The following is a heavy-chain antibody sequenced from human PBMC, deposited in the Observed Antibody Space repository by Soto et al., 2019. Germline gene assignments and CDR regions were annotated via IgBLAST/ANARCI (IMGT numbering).Heavy chain of an antibody. CDR2: ISWDGGST. CDR3: AKDVVATINWYFDL. D-gene: IGHD5-12*01. Sequence: ESGGVVVQPGGSLRLSCAASGFTFDDYTMHWVRQAPGKGLEWVSLISWDGGSTYYADSVKGRFTISRDNSKNSLYLQMNSLRTADTALYYCAKDVVATINWYFDLWGRGTLVTVSS. V-gene: IGHV3-43*01. CDR1: GFTFDDYT. J-gene: IGHJ2*01.